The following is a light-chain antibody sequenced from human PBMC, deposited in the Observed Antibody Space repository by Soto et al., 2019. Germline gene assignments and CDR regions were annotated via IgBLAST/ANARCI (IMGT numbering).Light chain of an antibody. Sequence: ETVLTQSPGTLSLSPGERATLSCRASQTIRSNYLAWYRQTPGQAPRLLIYGASNRATGIADRFSGSGSGTDFTLIISRLEPEDFALYYCQLYGSSPWTFGQGTKVEIK. CDR3: QLYGSSPWT. CDR1: QTIRSNY. J-gene: IGKJ1*01. V-gene: IGKV3-20*01. CDR2: GAS.